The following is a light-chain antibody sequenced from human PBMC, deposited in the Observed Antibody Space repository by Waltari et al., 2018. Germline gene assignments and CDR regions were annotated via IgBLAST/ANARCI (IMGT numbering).Light chain of an antibody. CDR2: GAS. V-gene: IGKV3-20*01. CDR1: QSVSSSY. J-gene: IGKJ2*01. CDR3: QQYGSSPNT. Sequence: EIVLTQSPGTLSLSPGERATLSCRASQSVSSSYLAWYQQKPVQAPRPPIYGASRRATGIPDRFSGSGSGTDFTLTISRLEPEDFAVYYCQQYGSSPNTFGQGTKLEIK.